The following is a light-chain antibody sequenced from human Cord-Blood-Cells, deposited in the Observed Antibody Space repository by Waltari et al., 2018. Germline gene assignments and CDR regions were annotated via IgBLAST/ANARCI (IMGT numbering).Light chain of an antibody. CDR3: QQYNNRPMYT. CDR1: QSVSSN. Sequence: EIVTTHSPATLSVSPGERATLSCRASQSVSSNLAWYQQKPGQTPRLLIYGASSRATSIPARFSGSGSGAKVTLTISSLQSEDFAVYYCQQYNNRPMYTFGQGTKLEIK. CDR2: GAS. V-gene: IGKV3-15*01. J-gene: IGKJ2*01.